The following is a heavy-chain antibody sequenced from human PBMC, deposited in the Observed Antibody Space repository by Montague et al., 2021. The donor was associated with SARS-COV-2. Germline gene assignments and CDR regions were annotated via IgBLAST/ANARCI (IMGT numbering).Heavy chain of an antibody. V-gene: IGHV4-31*03. J-gene: IGHJ3*02. Sequence: TLSLTCTVSGGSISSGGYYWSWIRQHPGKGLEWIGYIYYSGSTYYNPSLKSRVTISVDTSKNQFSLKLSSVTAADTAVYYCARVQGITMIVVVIGAFDIWGQGTMVIVSS. CDR2: IYYSGST. CDR3: ARVQGITMIVVVIGAFDI. CDR1: GGSISSGGYY. D-gene: IGHD3-22*01.